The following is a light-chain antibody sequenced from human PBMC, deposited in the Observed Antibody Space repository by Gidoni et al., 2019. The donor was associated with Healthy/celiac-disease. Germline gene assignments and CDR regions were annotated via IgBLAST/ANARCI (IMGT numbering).Light chain of an antibody. CDR1: QSISSY. J-gene: IGKJ2*01. Sequence: DIQMTQSPSSLSASVGDRVTITCRASQSISSYLNWYQQKPGKAPKLLIYAASSLQSGVPSRFSGSGSGTDFTLTISSLQPEDFATYDCQQSYSTPGDTFGQGTKLEIK. V-gene: IGKV1-39*01. CDR2: AAS. CDR3: QQSYSTPGDT.